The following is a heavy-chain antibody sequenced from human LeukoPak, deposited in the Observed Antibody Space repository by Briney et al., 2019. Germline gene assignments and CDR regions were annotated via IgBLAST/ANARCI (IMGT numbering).Heavy chain of an antibody. CDR2: ISGSGGST. CDR1: GFTFSSYA. V-gene: IGHV3-23*01. J-gene: IGHJ4*02. CDR3: AKDGSGSYYSND. Sequence: GGSLRLSCVASGFTFSSYAMSWVRQAPGKGLEWVSAISGSGGSTYYADSVKGRFTISRDNSKNTLYLQMNSLRAEDTAVYYCAKDGSGSYYSNDWGQGTLVTVSS. D-gene: IGHD3-10*01.